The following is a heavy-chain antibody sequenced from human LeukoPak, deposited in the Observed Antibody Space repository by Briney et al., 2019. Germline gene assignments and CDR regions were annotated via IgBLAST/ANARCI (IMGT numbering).Heavy chain of an antibody. V-gene: IGHV3-30-3*01. CDR2: ISYDGSNK. J-gene: IGHJ4*02. D-gene: IGHD5-24*01. CDR3: ARETGWYFDY. Sequence: GGSLRLSCAASGFTFSSYAMHWVRQAPGKGLEWVAVISYDGSNKYYADSVKGRFTISRDNSKNTLWLQMNSLRAEDTAVYYCARETGWYFDYWGQGTLVAVSS. CDR1: GFTFSSYA.